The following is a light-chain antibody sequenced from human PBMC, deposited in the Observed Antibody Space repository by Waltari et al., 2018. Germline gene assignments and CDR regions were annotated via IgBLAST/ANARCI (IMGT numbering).Light chain of an antibody. CDR1: SSHIGAGYD. CDR3: QSYDISLSGYV. J-gene: IGLJ1*01. Sequence: QSVLTQPPSVSGAPGQRVPLPCTGSSSHIGAGYDVHWYQHLPGTAPKLLIHGNSNRPSGVPDRFSGSKSGTSASLAITGLQADDEADYYCQSYDISLSGYVFGTGTKVTVL. CDR2: GNS. V-gene: IGLV1-40*01.